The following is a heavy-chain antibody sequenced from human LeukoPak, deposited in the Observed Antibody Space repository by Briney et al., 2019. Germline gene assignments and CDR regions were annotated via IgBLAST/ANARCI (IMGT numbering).Heavy chain of an antibody. CDR2: IYYSGST. V-gene: IGHV4-59*01. Sequence: SETLSLTCTVSGGSISSYYWSWIRQPPGKGLEWIGYIYYSGSTNYNPSLKSRVTISVDTSKNQFSLKLSSVTAADTAVYYCARETPSPRPPTTVVDNWFDPWGQGTLVTVSS. J-gene: IGHJ5*02. CDR3: ARETPSPRPPTTVVDNWFDP. CDR1: GGSISSYY. D-gene: IGHD4-23*01.